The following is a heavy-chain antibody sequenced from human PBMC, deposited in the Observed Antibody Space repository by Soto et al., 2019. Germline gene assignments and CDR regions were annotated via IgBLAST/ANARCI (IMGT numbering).Heavy chain of an antibody. V-gene: IGHV1-18*04. CDR3: ARDRYYSTYYYYYGMDV. Sequence: GASVKVSCKASGYTFTSYGISWVRQAPGQGLEWMGWISAYNGNTNYAQKLQGRVTMTTDTSTSTAYMELRSLRSDDTAVYYCARDRYYSTYYYYYGMDVWGQGTTVTVSS. CDR2: ISAYNGNT. D-gene: IGHD1-1*01. CDR1: GYTFTSYG. J-gene: IGHJ6*02.